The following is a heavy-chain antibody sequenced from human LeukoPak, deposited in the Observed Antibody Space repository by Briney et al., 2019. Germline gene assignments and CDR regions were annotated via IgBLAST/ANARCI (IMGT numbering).Heavy chain of an antibody. CDR2: MNPNSGIT. V-gene: IGHV1-8*01. Sequence: ASVKVSCKASGYTFTGYVINWVRQATGQGLEWMGWMNPNSGITGYAQKFQGRVTMTRNTSISTAYMELSSLRSEDTAVYYCARAAYDSSGYYSDWGQGTLVTVSS. CDR1: GYTFTGYV. J-gene: IGHJ4*02. CDR3: ARAAYDSSGYYSD. D-gene: IGHD3-22*01.